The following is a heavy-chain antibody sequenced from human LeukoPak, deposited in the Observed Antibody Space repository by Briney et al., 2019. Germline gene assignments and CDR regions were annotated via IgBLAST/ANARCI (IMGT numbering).Heavy chain of an antibody. CDR3: ARDSGGTVVTPPDY. D-gene: IGHD4-23*01. CDR1: GGSISSYY. J-gene: IGHJ4*02. CDR2: IYYSGST. Sequence: SETLSLTCTVSGGSISSYYWSWIRQPPGKGLEWIGYIYYSGSTYYNPSLKSRVTISVDTSKNQFSLKLSSVTAADTAVYYCARDSGGTVVTPPDYWGQGTLVTVSS. V-gene: IGHV4-59*12.